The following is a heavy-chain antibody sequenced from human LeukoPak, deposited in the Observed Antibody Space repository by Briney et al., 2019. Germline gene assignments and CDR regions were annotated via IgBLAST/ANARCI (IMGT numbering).Heavy chain of an antibody. V-gene: IGHV4-59*12. CDR1: GGSISTYY. J-gene: IGHJ1*01. CDR2: IYHSGST. D-gene: IGHD1-26*01. Sequence: PSETLSLTCTVSGGSISTYYWSWIRQPPGKGLEWIGEIYHSGSTNYNPSLKSRVTISVDKSKNQFSLKLSSVTAADTAVYYCARTPSGSEYFQHWGQGTLVTVSS. CDR3: ARTPSGSEYFQH.